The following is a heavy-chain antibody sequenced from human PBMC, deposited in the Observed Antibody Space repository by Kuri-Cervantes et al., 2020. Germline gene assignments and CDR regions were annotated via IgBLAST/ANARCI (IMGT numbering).Heavy chain of an antibody. CDR2: IFGGGST. J-gene: IGHJ6*02. V-gene: IGHV3-66*01. CDR1: GFTFSSYA. D-gene: IGHD6-19*01. Sequence: GGSLRLSCAASGFTFSSYAMSWVRQAPGKGLEWVSVIFGGGSTYYADSVKGRFTISRDNSKNTLYLQMNNLRAEDTAVYYCARRSGYYYGMDVWGQGTTVTVSS. CDR3: ARRSGYYYGMDV.